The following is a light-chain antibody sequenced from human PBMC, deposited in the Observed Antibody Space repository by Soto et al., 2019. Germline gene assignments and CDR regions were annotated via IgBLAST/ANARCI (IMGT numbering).Light chain of an antibody. J-gene: IGKJ4*01. CDR1: QDIKKY. Sequence: DIQMTQSPSSLSASVGDRVTITCRASQDIKKYLAWFQHKPGKAPKSLIYEASSLQSGVPSNFSGPGSGTYFTLTIISLQPEDFATYFCQQYNRYPLTFGGGTKVEIK. CDR2: EAS. V-gene: IGKV1-16*02. CDR3: QQYNRYPLT.